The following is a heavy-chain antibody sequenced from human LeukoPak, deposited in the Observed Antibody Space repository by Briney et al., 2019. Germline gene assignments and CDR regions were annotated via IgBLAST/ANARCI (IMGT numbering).Heavy chain of an antibody. CDR2: INHSGST. Sequence: SETLSLTCAVYGGSFSGYYWTWIRQPPGKGLEWIGEINHSGSTNYNPSLKSRVTISVDTSKNQFSLKLSSVTAADTAVYYCARGKGSGWTFDYWGQGNLVTVSS. CDR1: GGSFSGYY. D-gene: IGHD6-19*01. V-gene: IGHV4-34*01. J-gene: IGHJ4*02. CDR3: ARGKGSGWTFDY.